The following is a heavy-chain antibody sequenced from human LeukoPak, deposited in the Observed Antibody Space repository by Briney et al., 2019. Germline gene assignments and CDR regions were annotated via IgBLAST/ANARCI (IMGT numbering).Heavy chain of an antibody. CDR3: ARGVYIAAAQYGY. D-gene: IGHD6-13*01. Sequence: PSETLSLTCAVYGGSFSGYYWSWIRQPPGKGLEWIGYIYYSGTTNYNPSLMSRVTISVDTSKNQFSLKLSSVTAADTAVYYCARGVYIAAAQYGYWGQGTLVTVSS. J-gene: IGHJ4*02. V-gene: IGHV4-59*01. CDR2: IYYSGTT. CDR1: GGSFSGYY.